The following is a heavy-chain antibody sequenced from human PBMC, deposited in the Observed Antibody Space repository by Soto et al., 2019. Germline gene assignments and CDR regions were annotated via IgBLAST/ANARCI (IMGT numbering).Heavy chain of an antibody. CDR2: IYYSGST. D-gene: IGHD4-17*01. V-gene: IGHV4-31*03. CDR3: ERDEPVTGIDP. Sequence: SETLSLTCTVSGGSISSGGYCWSWIRQHPGKGLEWIGYIYYSGSTYYNPSLKSRVTISVDTSKNQFSLKLSSVTAADTAVYYCERDEPVTGIDPWGQGTLVTVSS. CDR1: GGSISSGGYC. J-gene: IGHJ5*02.